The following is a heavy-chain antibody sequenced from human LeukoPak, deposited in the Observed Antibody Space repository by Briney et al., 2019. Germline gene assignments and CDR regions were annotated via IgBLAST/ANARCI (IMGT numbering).Heavy chain of an antibody. D-gene: IGHD3-22*01. V-gene: IGHV3-66*02. CDR2: IYSGGST. CDR1: GFTVSSNY. CDR3: ARGAFGCNYEEYYFDY. J-gene: IGHJ4*02. Sequence: GGSLRLSCAASGFTVSSNYMSWVRQAPGKGLEWVSVIYSGGSTYYADSVKGRFTISRDNSKNTLYLQMNSLRAEDTAVYYCARGAFGCNYEEYYFDYWGQGTLVTVSS.